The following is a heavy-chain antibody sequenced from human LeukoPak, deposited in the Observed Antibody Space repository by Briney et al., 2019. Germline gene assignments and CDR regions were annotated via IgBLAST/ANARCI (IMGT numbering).Heavy chain of an antibody. CDR2: IYYSGST. D-gene: IGHD3-22*01. J-gene: IGHJ4*02. CDR3: ARQHYDSSGYYYHAY. Sequence: KPSETPSLTCTVSGGSISNSGYYWGWIRQPPGKGLEWIGTIYYSGSTYYNPSLKSRVTISVDTSENQFSLKLSSVTAADTAVYYCARQHYDSSGYYYHAYWGQGALVTVSS. V-gene: IGHV4-39*01. CDR1: GGSISNSGYY.